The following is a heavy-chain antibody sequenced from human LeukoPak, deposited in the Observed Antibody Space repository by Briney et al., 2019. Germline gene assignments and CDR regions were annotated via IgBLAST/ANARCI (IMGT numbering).Heavy chain of an antibody. J-gene: IGHJ4*02. V-gene: IGHV3-23*01. Sequence: GGSLRLSCAASGFTFSSYAMTWVRQAPGKGLEWVSAISCRGDSTFYADSVKGRFTISRDNSKNTLYLQIDSLRVEDTAVYYCAKQKVGGTVIRYFDYWGQGTLATVSS. D-gene: IGHD1-26*01. CDR3: AKQKVGGTVIRYFDY. CDR1: GFTFSSYA. CDR2: ISCRGDST.